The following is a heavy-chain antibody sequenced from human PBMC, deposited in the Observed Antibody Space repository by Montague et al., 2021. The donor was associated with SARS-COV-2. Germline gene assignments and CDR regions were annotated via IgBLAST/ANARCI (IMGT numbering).Heavy chain of an antibody. D-gene: IGHD6-13*01. J-gene: IGHJ6*02. CDR2: IYYSGST. V-gene: IGHV4-59*01. CDR3: ARAGQQLARYYYYGMNV. CDR1: GGSISSYY. Sequence: SETLSLTCTVSGGSISSYYWSWIRQPPGKGLEWIGYIYYSGSTNYNPSLKSRVTISVDTSKNQFSLKLSSVTAADTAVHYCARAGQQLARYYYYGMNVWGQGPTVTVSS.